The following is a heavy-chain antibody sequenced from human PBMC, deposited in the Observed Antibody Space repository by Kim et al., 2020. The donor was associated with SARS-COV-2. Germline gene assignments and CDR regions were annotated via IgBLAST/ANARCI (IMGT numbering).Heavy chain of an antibody. Sequence: SPHFEDSVKCRFTIPRDNSKNTLYLQMNSLRAEDTAVYDWARLEVGALDYWGQGTLVTVSA. CDR2: SP. CDR3: ARLEVGALDY. J-gene: IGHJ4*02. V-gene: IGHV3-53*01. D-gene: IGHD1-26*01.